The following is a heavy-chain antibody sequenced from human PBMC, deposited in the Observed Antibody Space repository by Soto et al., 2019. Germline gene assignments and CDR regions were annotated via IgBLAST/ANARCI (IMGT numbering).Heavy chain of an antibody. CDR3: ASSGTEAVDGDFDI. D-gene: IGHD6-19*01. V-gene: IGHV1-69*02. Sequence: QVQLVQSGAEVKKPGSSVKVSCKASGGTFSSYTISWVRQAPGQGLEWMGRIIPILGIANYAQKFQGRVTITAVKSTSTAYMELSSLRSEDTAVYYCASSGTEAVDGDFDIWGQGTMVTVSA. CDR1: GGTFSSYT. J-gene: IGHJ3*02. CDR2: IIPILGIA.